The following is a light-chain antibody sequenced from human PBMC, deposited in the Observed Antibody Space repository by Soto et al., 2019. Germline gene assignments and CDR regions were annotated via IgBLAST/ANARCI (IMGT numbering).Light chain of an antibody. CDR1: SSNIGAGYD. V-gene: IGLV1-40*01. CDR3: QSYDTSLSVV. J-gene: IGLJ2*01. CDR2: GNN. Sequence: QPVLTQPPSVSGAPGQRVTISCTGSSSNIGAGYDVHWYQQLPQTAPKLLIYGNNNRPSGVPDRFSGSKSGTSASLAITGLQAEDEADYYCQSYDTSLSVVFGGGTKLTVL.